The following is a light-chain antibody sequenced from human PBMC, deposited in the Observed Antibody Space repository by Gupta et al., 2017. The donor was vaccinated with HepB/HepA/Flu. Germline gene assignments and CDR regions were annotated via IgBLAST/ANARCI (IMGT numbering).Light chain of an antibody. Sequence: QPVVRQPPSASVTPGQRVTISLSGSSSNIGRNSFNCYQQVPGTPPRHLIHSNDEGPSGVPDRFSGSKSGTSASLAISGLQSEDDDGYYCATWDDSLIGRVFGGGTKLTVL. V-gene: IGLV1-44*01. CDR1: SSNIGRNS. CDR3: ATWDDSLIGRV. CDR2: SND. J-gene: IGLJ3*02.